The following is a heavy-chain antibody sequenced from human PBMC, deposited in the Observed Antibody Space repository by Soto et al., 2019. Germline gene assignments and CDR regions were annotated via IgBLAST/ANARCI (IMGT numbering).Heavy chain of an antibody. CDR3: TFSITYYYDSSGYRFDY. CDR2: IIPIFGTA. Sequence: QVQLVQSGAEVKKPGSSVKVSCKASGGTFSSYAISWVRQAPGQGLEWRGGIIPIFGTANYAQKFQGRVTITADESTSTAYMELSSLRSEDTAVYYCTFSITYYYDSSGYRFDYWGQGTLVSVSS. CDR1: GGTFSSYA. V-gene: IGHV1-69*01. D-gene: IGHD3-22*01. J-gene: IGHJ4*02.